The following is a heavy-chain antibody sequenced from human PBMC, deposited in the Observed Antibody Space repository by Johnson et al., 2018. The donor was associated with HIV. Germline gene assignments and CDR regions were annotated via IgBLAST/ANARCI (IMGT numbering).Heavy chain of an antibody. D-gene: IGHD2-15*01. Sequence: VQLVESGGGLVQPEGFLRLSCAASGFPFISYAMSWVRQAPGKGLEWVSAISGSGGSTYYADSVKGRFTISRDNSKNTLYLQMNSLRAEDTAVYYCARDSVILVDGAFDIWGQGTMVTVSS. V-gene: IGHV3-23*04. CDR3: ARDSVILVDGAFDI. CDR1: GFPFISYA. CDR2: ISGSGGST. J-gene: IGHJ3*02.